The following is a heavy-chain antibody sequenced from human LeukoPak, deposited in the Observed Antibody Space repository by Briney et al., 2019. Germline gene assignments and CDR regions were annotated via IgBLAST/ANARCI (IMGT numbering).Heavy chain of an antibody. CDR3: ARGSYYYGSGSYYNKVPNWFDP. CDR1: GGSISSYY. J-gene: IGHJ5*02. Sequence: SETLSLTCTVSGGSISSYYWSWIRQPPGKGLEWIGYIYYSGSTNYNPSLKSRVTISVDSSKNQFPLKLSSVTAADTAVYYCARGSYYYGSGSYYNKVPNWFDPWGQGTLVTVSS. D-gene: IGHD3-10*01. V-gene: IGHV4-59*01. CDR2: IYYSGST.